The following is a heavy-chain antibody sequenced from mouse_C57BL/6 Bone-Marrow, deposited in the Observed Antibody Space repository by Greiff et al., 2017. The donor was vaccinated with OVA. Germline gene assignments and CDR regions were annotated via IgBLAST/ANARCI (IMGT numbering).Heavy chain of an antibody. CDR3: ARSAYYYYGSKYYFDY. D-gene: IGHD1-1*01. V-gene: IGHV1-53*01. CDR2: INPSNGGT. Sequence: QVQLQQPGTELVKPGASVKLSCKASGYTFTSYWMHWVKQRPGQGLEWIGNINPSNGGTNYNEKFKSKATLTVDKSSSTAYMQLSSLTSEDSAVYYCARSAYYYYGSKYYFDYWGQGTTLTVSS. J-gene: IGHJ2*01. CDR1: GYTFTSYW.